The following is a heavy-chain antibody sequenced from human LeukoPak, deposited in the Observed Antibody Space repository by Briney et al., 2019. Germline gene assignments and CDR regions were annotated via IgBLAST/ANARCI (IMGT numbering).Heavy chain of an antibody. CDR2: INPNSGDT. Sequence: ASVKVSCKASGYTFTGYYMHWVRQAPGQGLEWMGWINPNSGDTNYAQKFQGRVTMTRDTSISTAYMELSRLRSDDTAVYFCARVGYSNSYDYWGQGTLVTVSS. V-gene: IGHV1-2*02. CDR1: GYTFTGYY. CDR3: ARVGYSNSYDY. J-gene: IGHJ4*02. D-gene: IGHD4-11*01.